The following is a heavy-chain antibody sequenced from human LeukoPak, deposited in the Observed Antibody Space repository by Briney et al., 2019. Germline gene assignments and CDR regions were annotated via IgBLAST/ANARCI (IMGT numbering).Heavy chain of an antibody. Sequence: SETLSLTCAVYGGSFSGYYWSWIRQPPGKGLEWIGEINHSGSTNYKPSLKSRVTISVDTSKKQFSLKLSSVTAADTAVYYCARVGGSGHYYYYYMDVWGKGTTVTISS. D-gene: IGHD3-10*01. CDR1: GGSFSGYY. CDR3: ARVGGSGHYYYYYMDV. CDR2: INHSGST. V-gene: IGHV4-34*01. J-gene: IGHJ6*03.